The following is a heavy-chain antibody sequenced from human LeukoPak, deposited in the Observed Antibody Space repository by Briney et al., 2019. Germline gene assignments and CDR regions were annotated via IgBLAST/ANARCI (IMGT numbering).Heavy chain of an antibody. V-gene: IGHV3-66*01. Sequence: SGGSLRLSCAASGFIVSSNYMSWVRQAPGKGLEWVSIIYKGGGSTYYADSVKGRFTISRDYSKNTLYLHMNSLRAEDTAVYYCAKGLNEYILPQNWGQGALVTVSS. CDR1: GFIVSSNY. CDR3: AKGLNEYILPQN. J-gene: IGHJ4*02. D-gene: IGHD3-3*02. CDR2: IYKGGGST.